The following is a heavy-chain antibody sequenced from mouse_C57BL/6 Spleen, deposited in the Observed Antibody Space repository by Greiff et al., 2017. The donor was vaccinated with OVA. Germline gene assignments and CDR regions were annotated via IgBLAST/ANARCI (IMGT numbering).Heavy chain of an antibody. D-gene: IGHD4-1*01. J-gene: IGHJ3*01. V-gene: IGHV2-6*01. CDR1: GFSLTSYG. Sequence: VQVVESGPGLVAPSQSLSITCTVSGFSLTSYGVDWVRQSPGKGLEWLGVIWGVGSTNYNSALKSRLSISKDNSKSQVFLKMNSLQTDDTAMYYCASDLTGFAWFAYWGQGTLVTVSA. CDR3: ASDLTGFAWFAY. CDR2: IWGVGST.